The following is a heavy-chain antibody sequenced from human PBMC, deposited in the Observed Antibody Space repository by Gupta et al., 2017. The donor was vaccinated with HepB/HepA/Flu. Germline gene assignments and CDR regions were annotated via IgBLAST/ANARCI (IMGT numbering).Heavy chain of an antibody. Sequence: EVQLVESGGTLVQSGRSLRCPCPASGFAFADYAMHWVRPAPGKGLEWVSGISWNGDAVGYSDSVKGRFTISRDNAKNSLYLEMNSLRAEDTAIYYCAKEGGGLPTVRCMDDWGQGTPVTVSS. CDR2: ISWNGDAV. CDR3: AKEGGGLPTVRCMDD. CDR1: GFAFADYA. J-gene: IGHJ4*02. V-gene: IGHV3-9*01. D-gene: IGHD2-15*01.